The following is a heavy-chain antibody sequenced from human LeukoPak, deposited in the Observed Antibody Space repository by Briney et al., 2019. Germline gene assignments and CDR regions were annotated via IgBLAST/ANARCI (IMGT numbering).Heavy chain of an antibody. J-gene: IGHJ4*02. CDR1: GFTFNRYS. V-gene: IGHV3-48*01. CDR2: IAYTGTI. Sequence: GGSLRLSCASSGFTFNRYSMNWVRQAPGKGLEWVSYIAYTGTIHYADSVKGRLTISRDDAKNSLYLQMNSLRAEDTAVYYCARDLSFYGSSGSFDYWGQGTLVTVTS. D-gene: IGHD3-22*01. CDR3: ARDLSFYGSSGSFDY.